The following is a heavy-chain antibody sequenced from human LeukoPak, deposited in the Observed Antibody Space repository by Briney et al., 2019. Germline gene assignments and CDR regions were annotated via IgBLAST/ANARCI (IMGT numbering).Heavy chain of an antibody. Sequence: KTSETLSLTCTVSGHSITISHYWGWIRQPPGKGLEWIGSMYHSGATHYNPSLKSRVTISVDTSKNQVSLSLNSVTAADTAVYYCASLAAAGQFDLWGQGTLVTVSS. D-gene: IGHD6-13*01. CDR2: MYHSGAT. V-gene: IGHV4-38-2*02. CDR3: ASLAAAGQFDL. J-gene: IGHJ5*02. CDR1: GHSITISHY.